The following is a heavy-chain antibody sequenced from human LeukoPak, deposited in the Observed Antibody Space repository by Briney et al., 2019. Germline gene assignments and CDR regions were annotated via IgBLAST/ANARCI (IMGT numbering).Heavy chain of an antibody. CDR3: ARDEINWGFDWLGGYSNWFDP. J-gene: IGHJ5*02. Sequence: GGSLRLSCAASGFTFSSYSMNWVRQAPGKGLEWVSSISSSSSYIYYADSVKGRFTISRDNAKNSLYLQMNSLRAEDTAVYYCARDEINWGFDWLGGYSNWFDPWGQGTLVTVSS. CDR2: ISSSSSYI. CDR1: GFTFSSYS. D-gene: IGHD3-9*01. V-gene: IGHV3-21*01.